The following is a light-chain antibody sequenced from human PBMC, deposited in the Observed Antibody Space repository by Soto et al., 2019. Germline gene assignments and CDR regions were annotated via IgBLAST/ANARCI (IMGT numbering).Light chain of an antibody. V-gene: IGKV3-20*01. Sequence: EIVLTQSPGTLSLSPGERATLSCRASQSVSSSYLAWYQQKPGQAPRLLIYGASSRATGIPDRFSGSGSGTDFTLNISRLEPEDFEVYCCQQYGSSPYTFGQGTKVDIK. CDR2: GAS. CDR3: QQYGSSPYT. J-gene: IGKJ2*01. CDR1: QSVSSSY.